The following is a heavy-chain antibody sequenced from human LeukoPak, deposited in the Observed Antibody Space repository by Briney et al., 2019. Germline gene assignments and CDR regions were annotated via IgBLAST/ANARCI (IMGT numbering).Heavy chain of an antibody. J-gene: IGHJ4*02. CDR1: GFTFSDYY. CDR3: ARFDFWSGYVPFDY. V-gene: IGHV3-11*04. CDR2: ISSSGSTI. Sequence: GGSLRLSCAASGFTFSDYYMSWIRQAPGKGLEWVSYISSSGSTIYYADSVEGRFTISRDNAKSSLYLQMNSLRAEDTAVYYCARFDFWSGYVPFDYWGQGTLVTVSS. D-gene: IGHD3-3*01.